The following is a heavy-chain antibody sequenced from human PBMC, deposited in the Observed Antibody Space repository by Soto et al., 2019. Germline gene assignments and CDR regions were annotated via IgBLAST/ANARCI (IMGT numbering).Heavy chain of an antibody. V-gene: IGHV4-34*01. J-gene: IGHJ4*02. CDR3: ARVPYSGSYPAAAPFVY. D-gene: IGHD1-26*01. CDR1: GGSFSGYY. Sequence: QVQLQQWGAGLLKPSETLSLTCAVYGGSFSGYYWSWIRQPPGKGLEWIGEINHSGSTNYNPSLKSRVTISVDTSKNQFSLKLSSVTAADTAVYYCARVPYSGSYPAAAPFVYWGQGTLVTVSS. CDR2: INHSGST.